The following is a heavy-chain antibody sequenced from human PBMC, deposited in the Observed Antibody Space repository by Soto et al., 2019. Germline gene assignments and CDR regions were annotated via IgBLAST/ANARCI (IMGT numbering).Heavy chain of an antibody. Sequence: SVKVSCKASGCTFTSYAIRWVRQATGQGLEWMGAIIRSFGTGIYAQKCQGRVSITADNYTSTAYLELSSLGSEDTAVDYCGCNWSNGCNWMDSWGQGTRCTVSS. D-gene: IGHD6-19*01. J-gene: IGHJ5*01. V-gene: IGHV1-69*06. CDR3: GCNWSNGCNWMDS. CDR2: IIRSFGTG. CDR1: GCTFTSYA.